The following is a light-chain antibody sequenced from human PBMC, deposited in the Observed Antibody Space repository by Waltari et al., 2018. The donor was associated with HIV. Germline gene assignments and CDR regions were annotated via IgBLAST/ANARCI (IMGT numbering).Light chain of an antibody. CDR3: QQYNDWSPLT. CDR1: QSVSTN. J-gene: IGKJ4*01. CDR2: CES. V-gene: IGKV3-15*01. Sequence: EIVIPQSPATRSVSPGEGAPLSCRPIQSVSTNLSGYQQKPGKSPGPLLYCESTRATGISSTFSGSGSGTVFILLISSLQSEDFSAYYCQQYNDWSPLTFGGGTKVEMK.